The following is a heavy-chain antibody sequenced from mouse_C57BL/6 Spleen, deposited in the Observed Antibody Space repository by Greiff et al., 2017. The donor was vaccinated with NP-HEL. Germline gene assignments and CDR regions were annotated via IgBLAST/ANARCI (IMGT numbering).Heavy chain of an antibody. J-gene: IGHJ4*01. CDR1: GYTFTSYG. CDR3: ARGYYYGSSYDYAMDY. D-gene: IGHD1-1*01. Sequence: ESGAELARPGASVKLSCKASGYTFTSYGISWVKQRTGQGLEWIGEIYPRSGNTYYNEKFKGKATLTADKSSSTAYMELRSLTSEDSAVYFCARGYYYGSSYDYAMDYWGQGTSVTVSS. V-gene: IGHV1-81*01. CDR2: IYPRSGNT.